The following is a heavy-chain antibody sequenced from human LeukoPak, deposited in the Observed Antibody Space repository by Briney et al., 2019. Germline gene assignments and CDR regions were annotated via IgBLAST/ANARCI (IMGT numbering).Heavy chain of an antibody. D-gene: IGHD6-13*01. V-gene: IGHV4-39*07. Sequence: SETLSLTCTVSSGSINTSNYYWGWIRQPPGKGLEWIGNIFYRGGTYYSPSLKSRVTISVDTSKNQFSLKLSSVTAADTAVYYCARGRGSSSWYYWFDPWGQGTLVTVSS. CDR1: SGSINTSNYY. CDR2: IFYRGGT. CDR3: ARGRGSSSWYYWFDP. J-gene: IGHJ5*02.